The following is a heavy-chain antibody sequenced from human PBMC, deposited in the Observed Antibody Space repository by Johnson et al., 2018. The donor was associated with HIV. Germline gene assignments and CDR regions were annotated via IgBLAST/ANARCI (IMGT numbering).Heavy chain of an antibody. D-gene: IGHD3-10*01. CDR1: GFTFSSYA. J-gene: IGHJ3*02. V-gene: IGHV3-30*04. CDR2: ISYDGSDK. CDR3: ASPDYERYYGAFDI. Sequence: QVQLVESGGGVVQPGRSLRLSCAASGFTFSSYAMHWVRHAPGKGLEWVAVISYDGSDKYYADSVKGRLTISRDSSKNTLFLQMNSLRPEDTAVFYCASPDYERYYGAFDIWGQWTMVTVSS.